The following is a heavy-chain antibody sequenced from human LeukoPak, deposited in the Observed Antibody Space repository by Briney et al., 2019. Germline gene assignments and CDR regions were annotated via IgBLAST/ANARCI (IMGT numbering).Heavy chain of an antibody. Sequence: GGSLRLSCAASGFTFSSHGMHWVRQAPGKGLEWVAVISYDGSNKYYADSVKGRFTISRDNAKNSLYLQMNSLRAEDMALYYCARSNGDGYNFAYFDYWGQGTLVTVSS. D-gene: IGHD5-24*01. J-gene: IGHJ4*02. CDR3: ARSNGDGYNFAYFDY. CDR1: GFTFSSHG. CDR2: ISYDGSNK. V-gene: IGHV3-30*03.